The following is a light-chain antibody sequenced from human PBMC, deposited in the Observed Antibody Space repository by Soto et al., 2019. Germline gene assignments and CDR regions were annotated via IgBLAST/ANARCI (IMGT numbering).Light chain of an antibody. CDR3: QSYDSSLSGYV. V-gene: IGLV1-40*01. J-gene: IGLJ1*01. CDR1: TSNIGAGYD. Sequence: QAVVTQPPSVSGAPGQRVTISCTGNTSNIGAGYDVHWYQQLPGTAPKLLIYANNNRPSGVPDRFSGSKSDTSASLAITGLQAEDEADYYCQSYDSSLSGYVFGTGTKLTVL. CDR2: ANN.